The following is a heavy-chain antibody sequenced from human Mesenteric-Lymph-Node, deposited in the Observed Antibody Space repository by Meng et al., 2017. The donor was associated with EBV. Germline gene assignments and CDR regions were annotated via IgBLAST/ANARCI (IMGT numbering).Heavy chain of an antibody. D-gene: IGHD3-16*01. J-gene: IGHJ5*02. CDR1: GFSLTTVGVG. Sequence: TLKDSDTSLRTPPQPPQTTCTISGFSLTTVGVGVGGIRQTPQKALEWLGIIYWDDDKYDSPYMTRRLTIPKGTSGDQVVLTLTNVDLLDTGTYSCAHAAPYDPTGKGFDPWGQGTLVTVSS. CDR2: IYWDDDK. CDR3: AHAAPYDPTGKGFDP. V-gene: IGHV2-5*02.